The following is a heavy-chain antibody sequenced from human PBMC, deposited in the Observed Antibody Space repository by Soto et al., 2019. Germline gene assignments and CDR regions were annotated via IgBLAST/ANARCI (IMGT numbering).Heavy chain of an antibody. CDR1: GYTFTSYG. Sequence: ASVKVSCKASGYTFTSYGISWVRQAPGQGLEWMGWISAYNGNTNYAQKLQGRVTMTTDTSTSTAYMELRSLRSDDSAVYYCARVLGQLQQQLAPDYWGQGTLVTVSS. D-gene: IGHD6-13*01. J-gene: IGHJ4*02. CDR3: ARVLGQLQQQLAPDY. V-gene: IGHV1-18*04. CDR2: ISAYNGNT.